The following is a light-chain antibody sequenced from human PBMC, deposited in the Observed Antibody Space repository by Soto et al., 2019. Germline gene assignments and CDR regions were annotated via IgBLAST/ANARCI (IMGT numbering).Light chain of an antibody. CDR3: QKYSSVPV. CDR2: AAS. CDR1: QNIRSF. V-gene: IGKV1-27*01. J-gene: IGKJ3*01. Sequence: DIQMTQSPTSLSASVGDRVTLTCRASQNIRSFVAGYQQKPGKAPKLLIYAASTLQSGVPSRFSGSGTGTDFTLTINSLQHEDVATYSCQKYSSVPVFGPGTKVEIK.